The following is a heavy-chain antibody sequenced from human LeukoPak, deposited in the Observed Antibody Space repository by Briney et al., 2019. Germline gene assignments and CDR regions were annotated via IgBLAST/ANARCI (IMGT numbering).Heavy chain of an antibody. CDR3: AKESGYDVDLEY. D-gene: IGHD5-12*01. J-gene: IGHJ4*02. V-gene: IGHV3-74*01. CDR1: GFTFSTYW. Sequence: PGGSLRLSCAGSGFTFSTYWMHWVRQAPGGGLVWVSGINTDGSTTSYADSVKGRFTISRDNAKNTLYLQMSGLRAEDTAVYYCAKESGYDVDLEYWGQGALVTVSS. CDR2: INTDGSTT.